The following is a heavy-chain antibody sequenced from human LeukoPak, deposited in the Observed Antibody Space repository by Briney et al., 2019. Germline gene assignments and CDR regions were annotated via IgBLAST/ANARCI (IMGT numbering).Heavy chain of an antibody. CDR2: ISISGDST. V-gene: IGHV3-23*01. J-gene: IGHJ4*02. CDR1: GFTFSSHA. CDR3: ARGTYYYDSSGYPTDY. Sequence: GGSLRLSCAASGFTFSSHAMSWVRQAPGKGLEYVSGISISGDSTFYADSVKGRFTISRDNSKNTLYLQMNSLRAEDTAVYYCARGTYYYDSSGYPTDYWGQGTLVTVPS. D-gene: IGHD3-22*01.